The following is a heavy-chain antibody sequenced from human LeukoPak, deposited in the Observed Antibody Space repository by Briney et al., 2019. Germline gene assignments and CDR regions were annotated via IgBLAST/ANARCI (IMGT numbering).Heavy chain of an antibody. J-gene: IGHJ4*02. CDR1: GGSISSYY. CDR2: IYYSGST. D-gene: IGHD6-19*01. CDR3: ASMYSSGWYEGFF. V-gene: IGHV4-59*04. Sequence: PSETLSLTCTVSGGSISSYYWSWIRQPPGKGLEWIGYIYYSGSTYYNPSLKSRVTISVDTSKNQFSLKLSSVTAADTAVYYCASMYSSGWYEGFFWGQGTLVTVSS.